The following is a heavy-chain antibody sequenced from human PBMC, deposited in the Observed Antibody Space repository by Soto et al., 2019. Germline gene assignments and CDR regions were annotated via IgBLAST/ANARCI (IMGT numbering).Heavy chain of an antibody. Sequence: GGSLRLSCAASEFTFSNYAMSWVRQAPGKGLEWVSGISGSGGNTYYADSVKGRFTISRDNSKNTLYLQMNSLRAEDTAVYYCAKDYYDSTGPRGFDYWGQGTLVTVSS. CDR3: AKDYYDSTGPRGFDY. D-gene: IGHD3-22*01. V-gene: IGHV3-23*01. J-gene: IGHJ4*02. CDR2: ISGSGGNT. CDR1: EFTFSNYA.